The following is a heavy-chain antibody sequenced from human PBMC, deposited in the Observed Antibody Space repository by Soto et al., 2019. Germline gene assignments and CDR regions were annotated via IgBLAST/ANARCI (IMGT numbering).Heavy chain of an antibody. V-gene: IGHV3-30*18. Sequence: QVQLVESGGGVVQPGMSLRLSCADSGSTFSNYGMHWVRQAPGKGLEWVAVISYDGDKKYYVDSVKGRFTISRDNSKNTLYLQMNSLRAEDTAVYYCAKDLQMGASIAMYVWGHGTTVTVSS. J-gene: IGHJ6*02. CDR2: ISYDGDKK. CDR3: AKDLQMGASIAMYV. CDR1: GSTFSNYG. D-gene: IGHD1-26*01.